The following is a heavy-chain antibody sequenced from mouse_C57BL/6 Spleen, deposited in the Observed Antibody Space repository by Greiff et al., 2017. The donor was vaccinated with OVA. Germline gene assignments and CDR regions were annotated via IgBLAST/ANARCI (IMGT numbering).Heavy chain of an antibody. Sequence: EVMLVESEGGLVQPGSSMKLSCTASGFTFSDYYMAWVRQVPEKGLEWVANINYDGSSTYYLDSLKSRFIISRDNAKNILYLQMSSLKSEDTATYYCARTEVGIYYAMDYWGQGTSVTVSS. D-gene: IGHD1-1*01. CDR2: INYDGSST. CDR3: ARTEVGIYYAMDY. CDR1: GFTFSDYY. V-gene: IGHV5-16*01. J-gene: IGHJ4*01.